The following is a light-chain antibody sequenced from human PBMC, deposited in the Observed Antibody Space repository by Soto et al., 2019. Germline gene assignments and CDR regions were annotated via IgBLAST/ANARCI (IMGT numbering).Light chain of an antibody. V-gene: IGLV2-8*01. J-gene: IGLJ2*01. CDR1: SSDVGGYNF. Sequence: QSVLTQPPSASGSPGRSVTISCTGTSSDVGGYNFVSWYQQHPGKAPKLLVYEVYKRPSGVPDRFSGSKSGNRASLTVSGLQAEDEADYYCTSYTSRNDFVVFGGGTKLT. CDR2: EVY. CDR3: TSYTSRNDFVV.